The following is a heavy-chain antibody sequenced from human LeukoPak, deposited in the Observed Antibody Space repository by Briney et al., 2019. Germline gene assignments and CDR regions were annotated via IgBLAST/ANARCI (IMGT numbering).Heavy chain of an antibody. J-gene: IGHJ3*02. Sequence: PSETLSLTCTVSGGSVSSGSYYWRWLRQPPGRGLEWIGYIYYSGNINYNPSLKSRVIISEDTSKNQFSLKLSSVTAADTAVYYCARHQYPAKDYGDYVRASDIWGQGTMVTVSS. D-gene: IGHD4-17*01. CDR2: IYYSGNI. V-gene: IGHV4-61*01. CDR3: ARHQYPAKDYGDYVRASDI. CDR1: GGSVSSGSYY.